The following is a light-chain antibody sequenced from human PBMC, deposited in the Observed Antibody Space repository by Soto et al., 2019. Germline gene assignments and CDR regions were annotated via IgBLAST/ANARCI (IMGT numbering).Light chain of an antibody. V-gene: IGLV2-14*01. J-gene: IGLJ1*01. CDR1: SSDVGAYNY. Sequence: QSALTQPASVSGSPGQSITISCTGTSSDVGAYNYVSWYRQHPGKAPKLIIYEVTNRPSGVSNRFSGSKSGNTASLTISGLQPEDEADYYCTSYTSDNTLVFATGTKVTVL. CDR3: TSYTSDNTLV. CDR2: EVT.